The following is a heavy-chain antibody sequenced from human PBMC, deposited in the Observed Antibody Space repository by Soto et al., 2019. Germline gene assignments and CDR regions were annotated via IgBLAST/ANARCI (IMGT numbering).Heavy chain of an antibody. CDR2: ISYDGSNK. CDR1: GFTFSSYG. J-gene: IGHJ4*02. D-gene: IGHD3-22*01. Sequence: PGGSLRLSCAASGFTFSSYGMHWVRQAPGNGLEWVAVISYDGSNKYYADSVKGRFTISRDNSKNTLYLQMNSLRAEDTAVYYCAKDPYDISGYPGGGLDYWGQGA. V-gene: IGHV3-30*18. CDR3: AKDPYDISGYPGGGLDY.